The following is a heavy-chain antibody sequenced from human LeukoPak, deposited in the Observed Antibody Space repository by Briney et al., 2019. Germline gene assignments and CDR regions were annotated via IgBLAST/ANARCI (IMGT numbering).Heavy chain of an antibody. CDR2: ISGDGRSS. Sequence: GGSLRLSCAASGFTFSGYWMHWVRQTPGKGLVWVSRISGDGRSSDYADSVKGRFTISRDNAKNTLYLQMNSLRAEDTAVYYCARRGCSSTSCYAYYYYGMDVWGQGTTVTVSS. D-gene: IGHD2-2*01. CDR3: ARRGCSSTSCYAYYYYGMDV. J-gene: IGHJ6*02. CDR1: GFTFSGYW. V-gene: IGHV3-74*01.